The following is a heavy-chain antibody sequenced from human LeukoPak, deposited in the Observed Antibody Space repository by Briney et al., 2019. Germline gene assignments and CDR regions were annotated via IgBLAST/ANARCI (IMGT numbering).Heavy chain of an antibody. CDR3: ARDGAATPHYYGMDV. CDR1: GFTFSSYW. V-gene: IGHV3-7*01. J-gene: IGHJ6*02. Sequence: GGSLRLSCAASGFTFSSYWMSWVRQAPGKGLEWVANIKQDGSEKYYVDSVKGRFTISRDNAKNSLYLQMNSLRAEDTAVYYCARDGAATPHYYGMDVWGQGTTVTVSS. D-gene: IGHD2-15*01. CDR2: IKQDGSEK.